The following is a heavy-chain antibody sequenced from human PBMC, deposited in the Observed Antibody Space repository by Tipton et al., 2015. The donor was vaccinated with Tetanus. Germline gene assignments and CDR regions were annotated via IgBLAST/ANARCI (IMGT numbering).Heavy chain of an antibody. J-gene: IGHJ4*02. D-gene: IGHD5/OR15-5a*01. V-gene: IGHV1-2*04. Sequence: QLVQSGAEVKKPGASVKVSCKASGYTFSDYYIHWVRQAPGQGPEWMGWINPDTGVATYAQTFLGWVTMTRDTSSATAYMELSSLKSNDTAVYYCARGGVSLKYYFNFWGQGSRSPSPQ. CDR1: GYTFSDYY. CDR2: INPDTGVA. CDR3: ARGGVSLKYYFNF.